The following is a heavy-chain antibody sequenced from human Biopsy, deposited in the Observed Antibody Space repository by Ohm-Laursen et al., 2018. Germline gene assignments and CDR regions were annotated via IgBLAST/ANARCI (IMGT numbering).Heavy chain of an antibody. CDR1: GGSFNGYF. Sequence: SQTLSLTCAVYGGSFNGYFWSWIRQPPGKGLEWIGDITQSGSTNYSPSLKSRVTIPVDTAKKKFSLSLRSVTAADTAVYYCARVPLPGIGAAYQGRFLYGMDVWGQGTTVSVSS. D-gene: IGHD6-13*01. CDR2: ITQSGST. J-gene: IGHJ6*02. CDR3: ARVPLPGIGAAYQGRFLYGMDV. V-gene: IGHV4-34*01.